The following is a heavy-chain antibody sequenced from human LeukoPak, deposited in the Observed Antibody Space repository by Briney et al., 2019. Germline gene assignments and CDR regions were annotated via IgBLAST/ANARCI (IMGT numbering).Heavy chain of an antibody. CDR2: IYPGDSDT. V-gene: IGHV5-51*01. CDR1: GYNFTSYW. J-gene: IGHJ4*02. D-gene: IGHD3-3*01. CDR3: ARAIRFLEWF. Sequence: GESLKISCKGSGYNFTSYWIGWVRQMPGKGPEWMGIIYPGDSDTRYSPSFQGQVTISADKSISTAYLQWSSLKASDTAIYYCARAIRFLEWFWGQGTLVTVSS.